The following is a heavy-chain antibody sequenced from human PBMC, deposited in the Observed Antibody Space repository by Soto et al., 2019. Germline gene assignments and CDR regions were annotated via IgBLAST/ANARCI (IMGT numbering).Heavy chain of an antibody. Sequence: QVQLVESGGGVGQPGRSLTLSCAASGFTFNNYGMHWVRQAPGKGLEWVAMLSHDGTIAYYGDSVRGRFTVSRDESKNTHYLQMNSLRPEDTAVYYCARDWGSSGWFNWFDSWGQGTRVTVSS. CDR2: LSHDGTIA. D-gene: IGHD6-19*01. CDR1: GFTFNNYG. V-gene: IGHV3-30*03. J-gene: IGHJ5*01. CDR3: ARDWGSSGWFNWFDS.